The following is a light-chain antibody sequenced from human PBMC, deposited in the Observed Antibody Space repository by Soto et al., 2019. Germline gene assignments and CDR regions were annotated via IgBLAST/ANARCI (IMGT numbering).Light chain of an antibody. CDR1: QTVSSTY. Sequence: IVLTQSPGTLSLSPGETATLSCRASQTVSSTYLAWYQHKPGRAPRLLIDGASSRASGTPARFSGSGSETEFTLTIRSLQSEDFAVYFCQQYNNWPSFGQGTRLEVK. CDR3: QQYNNWPS. CDR2: GAS. J-gene: IGKJ5*01. V-gene: IGKV3D-15*01.